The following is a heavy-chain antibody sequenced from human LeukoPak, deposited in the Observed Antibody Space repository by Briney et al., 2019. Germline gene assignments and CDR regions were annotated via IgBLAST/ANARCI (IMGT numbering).Heavy chain of an antibody. CDR2: ISTDGSTT. V-gene: IGHV3-74*01. CDR1: GFTLSSSW. D-gene: IGHD2-21*02. J-gene: IGHJ4*02. Sequence: GGSLRLSCAASGFTLSSSWMYWVRQAPGKGLGWVAHISTDGSTTIYADSVKGRFTISRDNAKNTVFPQMNSLRAEDTAVYYCARVRGGDTRDLDYWGQGTLVTVSS. CDR3: ARVRGGDTRDLDY.